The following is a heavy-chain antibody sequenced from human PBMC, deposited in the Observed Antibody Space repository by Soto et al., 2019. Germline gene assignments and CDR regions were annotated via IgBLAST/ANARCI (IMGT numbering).Heavy chain of an antibody. D-gene: IGHD6-19*01. CDR2: ISWNSGGI. Sequence: EVQLVESGGGLVQPGRSLRLSCAASGFKFDDYAMHWVRHAPGKGLEWVAGISWNSGGIVYADSVKGRFTISRDNAKRSLSLQMNSLRAEDTAFYYCAKDCIAVAGFNGMDVWGQGTTVTVSS. CDR3: AKDCIAVAGFNGMDV. J-gene: IGHJ6*02. CDR1: GFKFDDYA. V-gene: IGHV3-9*01.